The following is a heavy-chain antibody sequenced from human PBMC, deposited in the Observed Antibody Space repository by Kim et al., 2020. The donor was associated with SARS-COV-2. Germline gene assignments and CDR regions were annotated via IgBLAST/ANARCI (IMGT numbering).Heavy chain of an antibody. D-gene: IGHD5-12*01. V-gene: IGHV4-4*02. CDR1: GGSISSSNW. Sequence: SETLSLTCAVSGGSISSSNWWSWVRQPPGKGLEWIGEIYHSGSTNYNPSLKSRVTISVDKSKNQFSLKLSSVTAADTAVYYCARDSVISRDGYNYVDAFDIWGQGTMVTVSS. CDR3: ARDSVISRDGYNYVDAFDI. J-gene: IGHJ3*02. CDR2: IYHSGST.